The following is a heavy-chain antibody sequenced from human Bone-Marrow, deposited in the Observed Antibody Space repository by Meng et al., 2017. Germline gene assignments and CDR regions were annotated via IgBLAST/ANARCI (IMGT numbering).Heavy chain of an antibody. J-gene: IGHJ3*02. Sequence: GESLKISCAASGFTFSSYEMNWVRQAPGKGLEWVAVISYDGSNKYYADSVKGRFTISRDNSKNTLYLQMNSLRAEDTAVYYCAREEDYYDSSGLRCALDIWGQGTMVTVSS. CDR3: AREEDYYDSSGLRCALDI. CDR1: GFTFSSYE. CDR2: ISYDGSNK. D-gene: IGHD3-22*01. V-gene: IGHV3-30*04.